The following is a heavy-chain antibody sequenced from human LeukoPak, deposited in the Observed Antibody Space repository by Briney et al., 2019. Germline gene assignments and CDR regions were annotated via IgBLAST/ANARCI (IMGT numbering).Heavy chain of an antibody. Sequence: SETPSLTCTVSGGSISSYYWSWIRHPPGKGLELIGYIYYSGSTNYNPSLKSRVTISVDTSKNQFSLKLSSVTAADTAVYYCARHLRSMVRGVITTYYYYGMDVWGQGTTVTVSS. J-gene: IGHJ6*02. CDR1: GGSISSYY. CDR2: IYYSGST. CDR3: ARHLRSMVRGVITTYYYYGMDV. D-gene: IGHD3-10*01. V-gene: IGHV4-59*08.